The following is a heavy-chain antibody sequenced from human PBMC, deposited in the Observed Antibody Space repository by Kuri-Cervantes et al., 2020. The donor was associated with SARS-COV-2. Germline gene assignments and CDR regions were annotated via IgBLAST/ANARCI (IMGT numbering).Heavy chain of an antibody. D-gene: IGHD3-10*01. J-gene: IGHJ4*02. V-gene: IGHV3-13*01. CDR2: IGTAGDT. Sequence: GGSLRLSCAASGFTFSSYDMHWVRQATGKGLEWVSAIGTAGDTYYPDSVKGRFTISRDNSKNTLYLQMNSLRAEDTAVYYCARAITMVRGVLFDYWGQGNLVTVSS. CDR1: GFTFSSYD. CDR3: ARAITMVRGVLFDY.